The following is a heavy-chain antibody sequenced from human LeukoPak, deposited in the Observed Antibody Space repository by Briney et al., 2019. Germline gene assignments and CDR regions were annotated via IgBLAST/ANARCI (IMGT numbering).Heavy chain of an antibody. J-gene: IGHJ6*03. CDR3: ARGSMYYYDSSGYYYRQDYYYYYMDV. CDR2: INHSGST. Sequence: SETLSLTCAVYGGSFSGYYWSWIRQPPGKGLEWIGEINHSGSTNYNPSLKSRVTISVDTSKNQFSLKLSSVTAADTAVYYCARGSMYYYDSSGYYYRQDYYYYYMDVWGKGTTVTVSS. V-gene: IGHV4-34*01. CDR1: GGSFSGYY. D-gene: IGHD3-22*01.